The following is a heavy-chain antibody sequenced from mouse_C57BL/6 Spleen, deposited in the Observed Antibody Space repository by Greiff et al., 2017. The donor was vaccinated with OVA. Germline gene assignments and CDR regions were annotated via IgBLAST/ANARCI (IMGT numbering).Heavy chain of an antibody. CDR1: GFTFSGYG. Sequence: EVKLMESGGDLVKPGGSLKLSCAASGFTFSGYGMSWVRQTPDKRLEWVATISSGGSYTYYPDSMKGRFTISRDNAKNTLYLQLSSLKSEDTAMYYCERQDYDYGWFAYWGPGTLVTVSA. CDR2: ISSGGSYT. CDR3: ERQDYDYGWFAY. J-gene: IGHJ3*01. V-gene: IGHV5-6*01. D-gene: IGHD2-4*01.